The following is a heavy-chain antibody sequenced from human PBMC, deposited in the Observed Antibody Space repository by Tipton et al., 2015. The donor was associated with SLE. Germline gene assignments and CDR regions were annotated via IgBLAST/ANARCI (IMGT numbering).Heavy chain of an antibody. CDR3: ARDRGPDGSGWYFDL. D-gene: IGHD3-10*01. CDR2: ISSTGIYI. V-gene: IGHV3-21*03. CDR1: GFTFSYYN. Sequence: SLRLSCTASGFTFSYYNMNWVRQAPGEGLEWVSSISSTGIYIYNADSLKGRFTISRDNAKNSLYLQMNSLRAEDTAVYYCARDRGPDGSGWYFDLWGRGTLVTVSS. J-gene: IGHJ2*01.